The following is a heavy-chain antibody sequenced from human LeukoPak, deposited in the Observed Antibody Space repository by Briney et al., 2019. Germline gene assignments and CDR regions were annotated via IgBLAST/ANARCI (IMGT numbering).Heavy chain of an antibody. J-gene: IGHJ5*02. CDR1: ADSISSGYY. CDR3: ARDGASASGSWFGP. CDR2: IYHSGST. Sequence: SETLSLICTVSADSISSGYYWGWVRQSPGKGLEWIGSIYHSGSTYYNPSLRSRVTISVDMSKNQFSLRLNSVTAADTAVYYCARDGASASGSWFGPWGQGTLVIVSS. V-gene: IGHV4-38-2*02. D-gene: IGHD1-26*01.